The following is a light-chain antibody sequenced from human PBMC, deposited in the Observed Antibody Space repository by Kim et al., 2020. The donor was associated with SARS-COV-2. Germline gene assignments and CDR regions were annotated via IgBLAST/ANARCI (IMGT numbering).Light chain of an antibody. CDR3: CSYAGRYSFYV. CDR2: DVS. CDR1: SSDVGGYNY. V-gene: IGLV2-11*03. Sequence: HSFTISCTRPSSDVGGYNYVSWYQQHAGKAPKLIIYDVSKRPSGVPDRFSGPKSGNTASLTVSGLQAEDEADYHCCSYAGRYSFYVFGTGTQLTVL. J-gene: IGLJ1*01.